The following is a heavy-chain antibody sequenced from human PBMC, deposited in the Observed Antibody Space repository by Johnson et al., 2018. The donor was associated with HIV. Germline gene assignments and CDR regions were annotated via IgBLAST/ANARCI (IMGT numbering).Heavy chain of an antibody. CDR3: ASTLTGDFGAFDI. D-gene: IGHD7-27*01. V-gene: IGHV3-7*05. CDR2: IKQDGSEK. CDR1: GFTFSSYW. J-gene: IGHJ3*02. Sequence: VQLVESGGGVVQPGGSLRLSCAASGFTFSSYWMSWVRQAPGKGLEWVANIKQDGSEKYYVDSVKGRFTISRDNAKNSLYLQMNSLRAEDTAVYYCASTLTGDFGAFDIWGHGTMVTVSS.